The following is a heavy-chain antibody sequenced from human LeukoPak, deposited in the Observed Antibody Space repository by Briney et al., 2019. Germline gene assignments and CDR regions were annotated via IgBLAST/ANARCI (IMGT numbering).Heavy chain of an antibody. V-gene: IGHV1-69*04. J-gene: IGHJ4*02. CDR1: GGTFSSYT. CDR3: AREGYYYDSGVALGY. CDR2: IIPILGIA. Sequence: SVKVSCKASGGTFSSYTISWVRQAPGQGLEWMGRIIPILGIANYAQKFQGRVTITADKSTSTAYMELSSQRSEDTAVYYCAREGYYYDSGVALGYWGQGTLVTVSS. D-gene: IGHD3-22*01.